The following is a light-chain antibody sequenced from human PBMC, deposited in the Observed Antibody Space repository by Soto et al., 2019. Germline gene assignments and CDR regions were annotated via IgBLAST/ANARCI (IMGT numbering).Light chain of an antibody. CDR2: EVN. CDR1: SSDVGGHNY. J-gene: IGLJ1*01. V-gene: IGLV2-8*01. Sequence: QSVLTQPPSASGSPGQSVTISCTGTSSDVGGHNYVSWYQQYPGKAPKLLIFEVNKRPSGVPDRFSGSKSGNTASLTVSGLQAEDEADYYCCSYAGRNNFYVFGTGTKVTVL. CDR3: CSYAGRNNFYV.